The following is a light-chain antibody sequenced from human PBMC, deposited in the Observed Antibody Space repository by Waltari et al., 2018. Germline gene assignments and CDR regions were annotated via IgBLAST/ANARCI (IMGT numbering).Light chain of an antibody. Sequence: QSVLTQPSSASGTPGQRVTISCSGSSSNIGSNYVYWYQQLPGTAPKLLIHTDKQRPSGVPDRVSASKSGASASLAISGLRSDDEADYYCAAWDDSLTGRVFGGGTKLTVL. CDR3: AAWDDSLTGRV. CDR1: SSNIGSNY. CDR2: TDK. V-gene: IGLV1-47*01. J-gene: IGLJ3*02.